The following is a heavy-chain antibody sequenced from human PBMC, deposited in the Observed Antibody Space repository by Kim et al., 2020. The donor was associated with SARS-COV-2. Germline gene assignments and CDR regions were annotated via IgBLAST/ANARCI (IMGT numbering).Heavy chain of an antibody. CDR2: ISVGSSYT. Sequence: GGSLRLSCAASGFTFSSYNMNWVRQAPGKGLEWVSSISVGSSYTYYADSVRGRFTISRDNAKNSLYLQLNSLRAEDTAVYYCVRDMYYYDSSGFRRGPFDCWGQGTLVTVSS. J-gene: IGHJ4*02. V-gene: IGHV3-21*01. D-gene: IGHD3-22*01. CDR1: GFTFSSYN. CDR3: VRDMYYYDSSGFRRGPFDC.